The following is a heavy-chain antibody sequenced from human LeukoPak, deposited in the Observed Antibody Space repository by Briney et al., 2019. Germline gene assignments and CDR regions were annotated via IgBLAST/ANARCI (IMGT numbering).Heavy chain of an antibody. CDR1: GYTFTSYY. D-gene: IGHD2/OR15-2a*01. V-gene: IGHV1-46*01. J-gene: IGHJ5*02. CDR3: ARAGSYLDWFDP. CDR2: INPSGGST. Sequence: GASVKVSCKASGYTFTSYYKHWVRQAPGQGVEWMGIINPSGGSTSYAQKFQGRVTMTRDTSTSTVYMELSSLRSEDTAVYYCARAGSYLDWFDPWGQGTLVTVSS.